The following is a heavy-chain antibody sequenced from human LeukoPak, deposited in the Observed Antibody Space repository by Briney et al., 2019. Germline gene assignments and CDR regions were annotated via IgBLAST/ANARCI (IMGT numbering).Heavy chain of an antibody. V-gene: IGHV4-59*08. CDR2: LYSSGNT. D-gene: IGHD6-6*01. J-gene: IGHJ4*02. CDR3: ARLYSSSPYAHFDY. CDR1: GASISSYY. Sequence: ETLSLTCTVSGASISSYYWSWIRQPPGKGLEWIGCLYSSGNTSYNPSLKSRVTISVDTSKNQYSLKLSSVTAADTAIYYCARLYSSSPYAHFDYWGRGTLVTVSS.